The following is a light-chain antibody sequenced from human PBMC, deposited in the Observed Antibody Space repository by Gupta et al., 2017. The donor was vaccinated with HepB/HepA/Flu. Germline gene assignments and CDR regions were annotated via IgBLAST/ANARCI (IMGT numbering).Light chain of an antibody. CDR3: QQYNNWLNT. Sequence: EIVMTQSPATLSVSPGDSATFSCSASQSVSSNLACYQQKPGQAPRLLIYGASTKATCIPARFSGSGSGTEFTLTNSSRQSEDFAVYYCQQYNNWLNTFGQGTKLEIK. CDR1: QSVSSN. V-gene: IGKV3-15*01. J-gene: IGKJ2*01. CDR2: GAS.